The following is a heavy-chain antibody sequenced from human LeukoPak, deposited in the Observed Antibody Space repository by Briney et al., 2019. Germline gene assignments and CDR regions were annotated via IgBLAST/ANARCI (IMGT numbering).Heavy chain of an antibody. CDR2: FIPMFGTA. D-gene: IGHD1-26*01. CDR1: GCTFTSYA. J-gene: IGHJ6*03. CDR3: ACQIEVGATHRGFYYYMDV. Sequence: ASVKLSCNSSGCTFTSYAISWVRQPPGQGLEWMGGFIPMFGTANYAQKIQGRVTITADKSTSTAYMELSSLRSEDTAVYYCACQIEVGATHRGFYYYMDVWGKGTTVTVSS. V-gene: IGHV1-69*06.